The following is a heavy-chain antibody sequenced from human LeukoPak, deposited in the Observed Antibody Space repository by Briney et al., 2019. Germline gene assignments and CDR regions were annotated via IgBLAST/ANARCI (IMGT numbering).Heavy chain of an antibody. CDR1: GYTFTSYG. Sequence: ASVKVSCKASGYTFTSYGISWVRQAPGQGLEWMGWISAYNGNTKYALKLQGRFTMSTDTSTSTAYMELRSLTSDDTAVYYCARDLDGSGSYYTDYWGQGTLVTVSS. CDR2: ISAYNGNT. CDR3: ARDLDGSGSYYTDY. J-gene: IGHJ4*02. D-gene: IGHD3-10*01. V-gene: IGHV1-18*01.